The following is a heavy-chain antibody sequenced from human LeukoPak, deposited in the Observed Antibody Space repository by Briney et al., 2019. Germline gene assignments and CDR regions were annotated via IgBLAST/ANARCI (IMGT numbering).Heavy chain of an antibody. Sequence: GGSLRLSCAASGFTVSSNYMSWVRQAPGKGLEWVSSISSSSSYIYYADSVKGRFTISRDNAKNSLYLQMNSLRAEDTAVYYCARGGYCSSTSCYPDAFDIWGQGTMVTVSS. J-gene: IGHJ3*02. D-gene: IGHD2-2*01. V-gene: IGHV3-21*01. CDR1: GFTVSSNY. CDR3: ARGGYCSSTSCYPDAFDI. CDR2: ISSSSSYI.